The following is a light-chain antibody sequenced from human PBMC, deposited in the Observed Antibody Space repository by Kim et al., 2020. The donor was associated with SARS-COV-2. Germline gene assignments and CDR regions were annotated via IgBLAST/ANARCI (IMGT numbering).Light chain of an antibody. Sequence: SYELTQPPSVSVSPGQTASITCSGDKLGDKYACWYQQKPGQSPVLVIYQDSKRPSGIPERFSGSNSGNTANLTISGTQAMDEADYYCQAWDSSIVVFGG. V-gene: IGLV3-1*01. CDR3: QAWDSSIVV. J-gene: IGLJ2*01. CDR1: KLGDKY. CDR2: QDS.